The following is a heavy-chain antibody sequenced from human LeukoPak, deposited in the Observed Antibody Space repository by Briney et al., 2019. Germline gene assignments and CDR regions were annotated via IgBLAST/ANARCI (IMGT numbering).Heavy chain of an antibody. D-gene: IGHD2-15*01. CDR1: GYSISSGYY. Sequence: SSETLSLTCTVSGYSISSGYYWGWIRQPPGKGLEWIGLISHGGRTSYTPSLQSRITISLDTSKNQSSLNLTSVTAEDTAVYYCIRDCSGHSCFSASWGQGSLVVVSS. J-gene: IGHJ5*02. CDR3: IRDCSGHSCFSAS. V-gene: IGHV4-38-2*02. CDR2: ISHGGRT.